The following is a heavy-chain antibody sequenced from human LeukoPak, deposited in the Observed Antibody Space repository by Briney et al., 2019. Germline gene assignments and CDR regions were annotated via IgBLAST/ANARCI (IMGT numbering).Heavy chain of an antibody. CDR2: ISSSSSTI. J-gene: IGHJ6*03. CDR3: ARDGVYCSGGSCYYYYMDV. Sequence: PGGSLRLSCAASGFTFSSYSMNWVRQAPGKGLEWVSYISSSSSTIYYADSVKGRFTISRDNAKNSLYLQMNSLRAEDTAVYYCARDGVYCSGGSCYYYYMDVWGKGTTVTVSS. V-gene: IGHV3-48*01. D-gene: IGHD2-15*01. CDR1: GFTFSSYS.